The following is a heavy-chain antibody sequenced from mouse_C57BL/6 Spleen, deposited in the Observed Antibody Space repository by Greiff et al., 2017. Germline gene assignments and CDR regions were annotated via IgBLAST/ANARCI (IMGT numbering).Heavy chain of an antibody. CDR1: GYTFTDYN. Sequence: VQLQQSGPELVKPGASVKMSCKASGYTFTDYNMHWVKQSHGKSLEWIGYINPNNGGTSYNQKFKGKATLTVNKSSSTAYMELRSLTSEDSAVYYCARGIDDAWYFDVWGTGTTVTVSS. J-gene: IGHJ1*03. CDR3: ARGIDDAWYFDV. D-gene: IGHD2-3*01. CDR2: INPNNGGT. V-gene: IGHV1-22*01.